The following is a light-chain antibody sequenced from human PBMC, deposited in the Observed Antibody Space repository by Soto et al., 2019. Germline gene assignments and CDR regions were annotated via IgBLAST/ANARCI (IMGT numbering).Light chain of an antibody. J-gene: IGLJ2*01. CDR3: ASYAGSRV. CDR1: SSDVGAYNY. Sequence: QSVLTQPPSASGSPGQSVTISCTGTSSDVGAYNYVSWYQQHPGKVPKLLIYEVTKRPSGVPDRFSGSKSGNTASLTVSGLQAEDEADYYCASYAGSRVFGGGTKVTVL. V-gene: IGLV2-8*01. CDR2: EVT.